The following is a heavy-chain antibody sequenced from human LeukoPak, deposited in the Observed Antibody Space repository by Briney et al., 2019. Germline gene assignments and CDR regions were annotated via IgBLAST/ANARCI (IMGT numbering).Heavy chain of an antibody. CDR1: GYTFTGYY. D-gene: IGHD1-26*01. CDR2: INPNSGGT. Sequence: ASVKVSCKASGYTFTGYYMHWVRQAPGQGLEWMGWINPNSGGTNYAQNFQGRVTMTRDTSISAAYMELSRLRSDDTALYYCARASGRYSDAFDIWGQGTMVTVSS. CDR3: ARASGRYSDAFDI. J-gene: IGHJ3*02. V-gene: IGHV1-2*02.